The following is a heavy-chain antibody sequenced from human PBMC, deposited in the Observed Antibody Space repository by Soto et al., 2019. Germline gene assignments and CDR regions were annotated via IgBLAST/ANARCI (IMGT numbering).Heavy chain of an antibody. CDR3: AREAVVITGYYYYGMDV. D-gene: IGHD3-22*01. CDR1: GYTFTSYA. J-gene: IGHJ6*02. Sequence: ASVKVSCKASGYTFTSYATHWVRQAPGQRLEWMGWINAGNGNTKYSQKFQGRVTITRDTSASAAYMELSSLRSEDTAVYYCAREAVVITGYYYYGMDVWGQGTTVTVSS. CDR2: INAGNGNT. V-gene: IGHV1-3*01.